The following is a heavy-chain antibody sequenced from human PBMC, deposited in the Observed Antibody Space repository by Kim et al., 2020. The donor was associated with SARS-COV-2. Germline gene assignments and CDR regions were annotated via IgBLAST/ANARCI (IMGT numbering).Heavy chain of an antibody. Sequence: GGSLRLSCAASAFTFSNYGVSWVRQAPGKGLEWVSAISFGGVTDYADSVRGRFTTSRDNPKSTVYLQMNSLRAEDTAVYYCAGICGTTSCSDDYWWQGTL. D-gene: IGHD2-2*01. CDR2: ISFGGVT. CDR3: AGICGTTSCSDDY. V-gene: IGHV3-23*01. J-gene: IGHJ4*02. CDR1: AFTFSNYG.